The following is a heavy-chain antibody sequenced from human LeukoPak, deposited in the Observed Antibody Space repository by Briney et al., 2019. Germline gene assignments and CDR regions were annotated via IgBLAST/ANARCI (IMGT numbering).Heavy chain of an antibody. D-gene: IGHD2-2*01. CDR1: GFTFSSSG. J-gene: IGHJ6*03. V-gene: IGHV3-30*04. CDR2: ISYDGSNK. Sequence: GGSLRLSCAASGFTFSSSGLHWVRQAPGKGLEWVAIISYDGSNKYYADSVKGRFTISRDNSKNTLYLQMNSLRPEDTAVYYCARAGGYCTTTRCYYYYMDVWGKGTTVTVSS. CDR3: ARAGGYCTTTRCYYYYMDV.